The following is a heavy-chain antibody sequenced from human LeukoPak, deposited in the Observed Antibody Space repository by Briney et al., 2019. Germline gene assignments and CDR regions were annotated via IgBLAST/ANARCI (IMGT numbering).Heavy chain of an antibody. D-gene: IGHD6-13*01. J-gene: IGHJ4*02. CDR3: ATDLSSSWYYFDY. Sequence: ASVKVSCRVSGYXLTELSIHWVRQAPGKGLEWMGGFDPEDGETIYAQKFQGRVTMTEDTSTDTAYMELSSLRSEDTAVYYCATDLSSSWYYFDYWGQGTLVTVSS. CDR1: GYXLTELS. CDR2: FDPEDGET. V-gene: IGHV1-24*01.